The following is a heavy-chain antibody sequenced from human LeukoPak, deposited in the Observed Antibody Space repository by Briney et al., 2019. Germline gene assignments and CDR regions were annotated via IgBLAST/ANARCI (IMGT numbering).Heavy chain of an antibody. CDR1: GDSISSYY. CDR3: ARHVTISGPYDASDI. CDR2: IYYSGGT. D-gene: IGHD5-24*01. Sequence: PSETLTLTCTVSGDSISSYYWSWIRQPPGKGLEWIGYIYYSGGTDYNPSLKSRVTTSVDTSKNQFSLKLRSVTAADTAVYYCARHVTISGPYDASDIWGQGTMVTVS. V-gene: IGHV4-59*08. J-gene: IGHJ3*02.